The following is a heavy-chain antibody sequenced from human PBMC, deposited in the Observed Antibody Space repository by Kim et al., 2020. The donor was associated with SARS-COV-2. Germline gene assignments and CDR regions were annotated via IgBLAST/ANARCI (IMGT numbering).Heavy chain of an antibody. V-gene: IGHV1-2*06. Sequence: ASVKVSCKASGYTFTGYYMHWVRQAPGQGLEWMGRINPNSGGTNYAQKFQGRVTMTRDTSISTAYMELSRLRSDDTAVYYCARVFPPRITMVRGVIFCSDYWGQGTLVTVSS. CDR1: GYTFTGYY. CDR2: INPNSGGT. J-gene: IGHJ4*02. CDR3: ARVFPPRITMVRGVIFCSDY. D-gene: IGHD3-10*01.